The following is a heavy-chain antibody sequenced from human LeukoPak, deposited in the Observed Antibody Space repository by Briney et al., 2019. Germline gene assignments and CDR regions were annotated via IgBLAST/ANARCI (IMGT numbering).Heavy chain of an antibody. D-gene: IGHD6-19*01. CDR1: GFTFSSYA. Sequence: GGSLRLSCAASGFTFSSYAMSWVRQAPGKGLEWVSVISGSGDRTYYEDSVKGRFTISRDNSKNTLYLQMNSLRAEDTAVYYCARAAAETGAFRDNWFDPWGQGTLVTVSS. J-gene: IGHJ5*02. CDR3: ARAAAETGAFRDNWFDP. V-gene: IGHV3-23*01. CDR2: ISGSGDRT.